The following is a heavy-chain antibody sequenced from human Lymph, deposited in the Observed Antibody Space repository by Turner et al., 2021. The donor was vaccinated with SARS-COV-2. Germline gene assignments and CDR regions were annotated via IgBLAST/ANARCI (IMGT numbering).Heavy chain of an antibody. V-gene: IGHV3-30*04. CDR1: VFTFSSYA. D-gene: IGHD3-3*01. CDR3: ARDDREFWSGYYTHYYYYGMDV. CDR2: ISYDGSNK. J-gene: IGHJ6*02. Sequence: QGQLVESGGAVFQPGRSLRLSCAASVFTFSSYAMHWVRQAPCKGLEWVAVISYDGSNKNYADSVKGRFTISRDNSKNTLYLQMNSLRAEDTAVYYCARDDREFWSGYYTHYYYYGMDVWGQGTTVTVSS.